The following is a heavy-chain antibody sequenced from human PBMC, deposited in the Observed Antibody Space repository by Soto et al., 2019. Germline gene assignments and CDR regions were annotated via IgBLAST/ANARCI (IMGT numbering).Heavy chain of an antibody. D-gene: IGHD2-2*01. Sequence: QITLKESGPTLVKPTQTLTLTCTFSGFSLSTTAEGVGWIRQPPGKALEWLALIYWDDDERYSPSLKSRLPITTEPSKNQVVLTMTNVYPVDTATYYCAHGSCSSADCYPNPYLDYWGQGILVTVSS. CDR2: IYWDDDE. CDR1: GFSLSTTAEG. V-gene: IGHV2-5*02. CDR3: AHGSCSSADCYPNPYLDY. J-gene: IGHJ4*02.